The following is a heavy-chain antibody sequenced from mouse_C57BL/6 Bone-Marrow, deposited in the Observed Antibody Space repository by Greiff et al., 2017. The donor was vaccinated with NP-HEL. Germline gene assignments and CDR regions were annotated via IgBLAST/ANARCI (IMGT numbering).Heavy chain of an antibody. CDR1: GFTFSDFY. Sequence: EVQLVESGGGLVQSGRSLRLSCATSGFTFSDFYMEWVRQAPGKGLEWIAASRNKANDYTTEYSASVKGRFIVSRDTSQSILYLQMNALRAEDTAIYYCARDHDYPFAYWGQGTLVTVSA. D-gene: IGHD2-4*01. J-gene: IGHJ3*01. CDR2: SRNKANDYTT. CDR3: ARDHDYPFAY. V-gene: IGHV7-1*01.